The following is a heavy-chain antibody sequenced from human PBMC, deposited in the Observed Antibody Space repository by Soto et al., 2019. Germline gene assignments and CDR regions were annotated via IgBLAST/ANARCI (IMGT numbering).Heavy chain of an antibody. CDR1: GGTFNTYT. CDR3: AREIAVAGKTSYVCDI. J-gene: IGHJ3*02. D-gene: IGHD6-19*01. CDR2: IIPILGIA. V-gene: IGHV1-69*02. Sequence: QVQLVQSGAEVKKPGSSVKVSCKASGGTFNTYTISWVRQTPGQGLEWMGRIIPILGIAKYAQKFQGRVTITADKSPSTASMELSSLRSEDTSVYYCAREIAVAGKTSYVCDIWGQGTMVTVSS.